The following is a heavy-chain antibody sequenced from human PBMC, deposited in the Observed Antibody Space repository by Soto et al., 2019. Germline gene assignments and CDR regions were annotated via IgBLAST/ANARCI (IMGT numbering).Heavy chain of an antibody. CDR3: AKLVGATTSFDY. D-gene: IGHD1-26*01. CDR1: GFTFSSYC. Sequence: GGSLRLSCAASGFTFSSYCMHWVRQAPGKGLEWVAVISYDGSNKYYADSVKGRFTISRDNSKNTLYLQMNSLRAEDTAVYYCAKLVGATTSFDYWGQGTLVTVSS. V-gene: IGHV3-30*18. CDR2: ISYDGSNK. J-gene: IGHJ4*02.